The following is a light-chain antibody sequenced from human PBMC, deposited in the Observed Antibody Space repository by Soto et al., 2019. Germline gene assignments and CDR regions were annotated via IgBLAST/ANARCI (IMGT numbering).Light chain of an antibody. V-gene: IGLV2-14*03. Sequence: QSVLTQPASVSGSPGQSITISCTGTSSDVGAYNYVSWYQQLPGKAPKLMIYDVSNRPSGVSNRFSGSKSGNTASLTISWLQAEDETDYYCFSYTTSSTYGFGTGTKVTVL. CDR1: SSDVGAYNY. CDR3: FSYTTSSTYG. J-gene: IGLJ1*01. CDR2: DVS.